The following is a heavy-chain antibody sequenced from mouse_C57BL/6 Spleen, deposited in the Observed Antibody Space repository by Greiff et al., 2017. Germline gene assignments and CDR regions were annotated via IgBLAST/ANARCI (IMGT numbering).Heavy chain of an antibody. D-gene: IGHD2-5*01. CDR2: IRSKSSNYAT. CDR1: GFTFNTYA. Sequence: EVQGVESGGGLVQPKGSLKLSCAASGFTFNTYAMHWVRQAPGKGLEWVARIRSKSSNYATYYADSVKDRFTISRDDSQSMLYLQMNNLKTEDTAMYYCVRGGHYSNRYYAMDYWGQGTSVTVSS. CDR3: VRGGHYSNRYYAMDY. V-gene: IGHV10-3*01. J-gene: IGHJ4*01.